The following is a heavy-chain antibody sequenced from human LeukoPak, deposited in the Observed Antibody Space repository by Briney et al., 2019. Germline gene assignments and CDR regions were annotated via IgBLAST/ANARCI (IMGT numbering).Heavy chain of an antibody. CDR1: GYTFTSYG. V-gene: IGHV1-18*01. CDR3: ARGKLALAANSYYYYYYMDV. J-gene: IGHJ6*03. Sequence: GASVKVSCKASGYTFTSYGISWVRQAPGQGLEWMGWISAYNGNTNYAQKLQGRVTMTTDTSTSTAYMELRSLRSDDTAVYYCARGKLALAANSYYYYYYMDVWGKGTTVTVSS. D-gene: IGHD2-15*01. CDR2: ISAYNGNT.